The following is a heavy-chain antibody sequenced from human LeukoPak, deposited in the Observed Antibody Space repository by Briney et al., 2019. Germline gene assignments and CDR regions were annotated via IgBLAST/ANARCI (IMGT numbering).Heavy chain of an antibody. CDR1: GFTFSSYA. V-gene: IGHV3-23*01. Sequence: GASLRLSCAASGFTFSSYAMIWVRQAPGKGLEWVSVISGSGGNTYYADSVKGRFTISRDNSKNTLYLQMNSLRAEDTAIYYCAKDGKGAPVAGTGYFDYWGQGTLVTVSS. CDR2: ISGSGGNT. CDR3: AKDGKGAPVAGTGYFDY. D-gene: IGHD6-19*01. J-gene: IGHJ4*02.